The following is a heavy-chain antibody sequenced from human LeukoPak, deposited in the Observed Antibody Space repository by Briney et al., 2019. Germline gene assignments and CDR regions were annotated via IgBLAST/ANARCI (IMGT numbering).Heavy chain of an antibody. CDR3: ARDGSAYNIDY. V-gene: IGHV3-74*01. Sequence: GGSLRLSCAASGFTFSTSWMHWVRQAPGKGLVWVSRVDSNGRNTIYADSVKGRFTISRDNRKNTLYLQMNSLRAEDTAVYYCARDGSAYNIDYWGQGTLVTVSS. J-gene: IGHJ4*02. CDR1: GFTFSTSW. D-gene: IGHD5-24*01. CDR2: VDSNGRNT.